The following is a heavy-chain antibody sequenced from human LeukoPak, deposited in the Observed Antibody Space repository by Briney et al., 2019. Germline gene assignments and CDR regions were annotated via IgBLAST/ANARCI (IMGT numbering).Heavy chain of an antibody. V-gene: IGHV5-51*01. Sequence: GESLKISCKDSGYIFINYWIAWVRQMPGKGLEWMGTIYPGDSDTRYSPSFQGQVTISADKSVATAYLQWSSLKDSDTAMYYCARAQTNHFNGYDLWGHGILVTVSS. CDR1: GYIFINYW. D-gene: IGHD1-14*01. J-gene: IGHJ5*02. CDR3: ARAQTNHFNGYDL. CDR2: IYPGDSDT.